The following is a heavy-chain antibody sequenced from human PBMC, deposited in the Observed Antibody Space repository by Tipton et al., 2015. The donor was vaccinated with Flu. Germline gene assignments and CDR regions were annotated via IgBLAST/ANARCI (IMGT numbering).Heavy chain of an antibody. Sequence: TLSLTCTVSGGSMSSTTYYWGWIRQPPGKGLEWIGSIYYSGSTYYNPSLKSRVTISVDTSKNQFSLMLRSVTAADTAVYYCARLSYYDVDLKNFYFDYWGQGALVTVSS. V-gene: IGHV4-39*01. CDR3: ARLSYYDVDLKNFYFDY. J-gene: IGHJ4*02. D-gene: IGHD3-10*02. CDR1: GGSMSSTTYY. CDR2: IYYSGST.